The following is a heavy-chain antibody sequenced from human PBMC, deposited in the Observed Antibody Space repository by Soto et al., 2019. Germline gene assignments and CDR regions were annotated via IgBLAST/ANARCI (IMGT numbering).Heavy chain of an antibody. CDR2: ISAYNGNT. V-gene: IGHV1-18*01. CDR1: GYTFTSYG. D-gene: IGHD6-13*01. Sequence: QVQLVQSGAEVKKPGASVKVSCKASGYTFTSYGISWVRQAPGQGLEWMGWISAYNGNTNYAQKLKGRVSMTTGTSTSTHYMELTTLRSDDTAAYYCASDLPLVDYWGKGTLVTVSS. CDR3: ASDLPLVDY. J-gene: IGHJ4*02.